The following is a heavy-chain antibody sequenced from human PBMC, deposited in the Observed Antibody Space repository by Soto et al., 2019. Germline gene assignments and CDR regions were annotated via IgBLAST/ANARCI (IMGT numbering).Heavy chain of an antibody. Sequence: QVQLVQSGAEVKKPGSSVKVSSKVSGGTFSSYAISWVRQAPGQGLEWMGGIIPIFGTANYAQKFQGRVTITADESTSTAYMELSSLRSEDTAVYYCARVRDTLDLDYWGQGTLVTVSS. CDR3: ARVRDTLDLDY. V-gene: IGHV1-69*12. CDR2: IIPIFGTA. CDR1: GGTFSSYA. J-gene: IGHJ4*02. D-gene: IGHD3-3*02.